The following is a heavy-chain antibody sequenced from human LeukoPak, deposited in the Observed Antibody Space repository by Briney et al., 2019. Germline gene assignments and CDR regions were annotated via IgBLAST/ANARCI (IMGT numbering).Heavy chain of an antibody. CDR3: ARMAAAGTYFDAFDI. CDR1: GGSISSTSYY. J-gene: IGHJ3*02. V-gene: IGHV4-39*07. Sequence: PSETLSLTCTVSGGSISSTSYYWGWIRQPPGKGLECIGSIYYSGRTYYNPSLKSRVRISVDTSKNQFSLKLSSVTAADTAVYYCARMAAAGTYFDAFDIWGQGTMVTVSS. D-gene: IGHD6-13*01. CDR2: IYYSGRT.